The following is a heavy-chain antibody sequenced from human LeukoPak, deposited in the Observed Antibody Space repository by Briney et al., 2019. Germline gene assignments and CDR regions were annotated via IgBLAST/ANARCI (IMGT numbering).Heavy chain of an antibody. Sequence: GGSPRLSCAASGFIFSSYAISWVRQAPGKGLEWVSGIRTSGDTFYADSVKGRFTISRDISKNTVYLQMNSLRAEDSAVYYCATLSYDVWTGINWFDPWGQGTLVTVSS. CDR2: IRTSGDT. J-gene: IGHJ5*02. CDR1: GFIFSSYA. CDR3: ATLSYDVWTGINWFDP. V-gene: IGHV3-23*01. D-gene: IGHD3-3*01.